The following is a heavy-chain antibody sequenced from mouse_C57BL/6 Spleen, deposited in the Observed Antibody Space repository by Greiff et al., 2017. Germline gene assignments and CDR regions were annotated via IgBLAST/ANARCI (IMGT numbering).Heavy chain of an antibody. CDR2: ISDGGSYT. V-gene: IGHV5-4*03. Sequence: EVKLEESGGGLVKPGGSLKLSCAASGFTFSSYAMSWVRQTPEKRLEWVATISDGGSYTYYPDNVKGRFTISRDNAKNNLYLQMSHLKSEDTAMYYCARTPYYYGSSYYWYFDVWGTGTTVTVSS. CDR3: ARTPYYYGSSYYWYFDV. CDR1: GFTFSSYA. J-gene: IGHJ1*03. D-gene: IGHD1-1*01.